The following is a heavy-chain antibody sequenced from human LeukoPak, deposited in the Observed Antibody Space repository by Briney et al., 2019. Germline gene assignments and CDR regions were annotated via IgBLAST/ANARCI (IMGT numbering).Heavy chain of an antibody. J-gene: IGHJ6*02. V-gene: IGHV5-51*01. D-gene: IGHD2-21*02. CDR3: ASTSDCGGDCYSSYYYGMDV. Sequence: GESLKISCQGSGYIFTSYWIGWVRQMPGKGLEWMGIIYPGDSDTRYSPSFQGQVTISADKSISTAYLQWSSLKASDTAMYYCASTSDCGGDCYSSYYYGMDVWGQGTTVTVSS. CDR2: IYPGDSDT. CDR1: GYIFTSYW.